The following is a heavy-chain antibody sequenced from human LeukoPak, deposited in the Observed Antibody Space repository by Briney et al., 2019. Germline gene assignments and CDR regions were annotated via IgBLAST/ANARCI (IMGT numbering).Heavy chain of an antibody. CDR3: ARDPSRGGPTDFEFDY. CDR2: IWYDGSNK. CDR1: GFTFSSYG. Sequence: AGRSLRLSCAASGFTFSSYGMHWVRQAPGKGLEWVSVIWYDGSNKYYADSVKGRFTISRDNSKNTLYLQMNSLRAEDTAVYYCARDPSRGGPTDFEFDYWGQGTLVTVSS. J-gene: IGHJ4*02. V-gene: IGHV3-33*08. D-gene: IGHD3-16*01.